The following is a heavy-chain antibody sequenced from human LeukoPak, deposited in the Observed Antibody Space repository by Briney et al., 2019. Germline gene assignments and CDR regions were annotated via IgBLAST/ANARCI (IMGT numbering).Heavy chain of an antibody. CDR3: ARYRGHSTTWPYFFDY. D-gene: IGHD6-13*01. CDR1: GFTFSHYG. J-gene: IGHJ4*02. Sequence: PGGSLRLSCEASGFTFSHYGMHWVRQAPGKGLEWVAVIWSDATNQYYAASVKGRFTISRDNFKNTVSLQMNSLRAEDTAVYYCARYRGHSTTWPYFFDYWGQGTLVTVSS. V-gene: IGHV3-33*01. CDR2: IWSDATNQ.